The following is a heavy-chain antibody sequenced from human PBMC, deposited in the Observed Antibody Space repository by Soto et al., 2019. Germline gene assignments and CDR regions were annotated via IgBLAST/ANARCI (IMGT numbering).Heavy chain of an antibody. CDR3: AKSNMLLAYSGYDSPGY. CDR1: GFSLDDYA. CDR2: ISWNSANI. D-gene: IGHD5-12*01. J-gene: IGHJ4*02. V-gene: IGHV3-9*01. Sequence: EVQLVESGGGLVQPGRSLRLSCAASGFSLDDYAMHWVRQVPGKGLEWVSGISWNSANIGYADSVKGRFTISRENAKNFLYLQMKSLRVEDTAFYYCAKSNMLLAYSGYDSPGYWGQGTLVTVS.